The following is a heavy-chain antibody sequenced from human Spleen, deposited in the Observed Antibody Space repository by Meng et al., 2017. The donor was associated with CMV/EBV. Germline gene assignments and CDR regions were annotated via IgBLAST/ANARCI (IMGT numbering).Heavy chain of an antibody. V-gene: IGHV1-18*01. J-gene: IGHJ5*02. D-gene: IGHD2-2*01. Sequence: ASVKVSCKASGYTFTSYGISWVRQALGQGLEWMGWISAYNGNTNYAQKLQGRVTMTTDTSTSTAYMELRSLRSDDTAVYYCARVGGILPAAKNWFDPWGQGTLVTVSS. CDR1: GYTFTSYG. CDR3: ARVGGILPAAKNWFDP. CDR2: ISAYNGNT.